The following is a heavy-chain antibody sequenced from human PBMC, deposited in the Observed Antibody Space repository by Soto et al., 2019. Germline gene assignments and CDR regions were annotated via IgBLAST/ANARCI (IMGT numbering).Heavy chain of an antibody. CDR3: ARDEGEDYGDFFRL. Sequence: QVQLVQSGAELKKPGASVKVSCKTSGYTFTDYDINWVRLAPGLGLEWLGWMNTNSGTRGHAQKCQGRINMSRDASINTAYLELSGLPLADTAIYFCARDEGEDYGDFFRLWGQGTLVAVSS. CDR1: GYTFTDYD. D-gene: IGHD4-17*01. CDR2: MNTNSGTR. V-gene: IGHV1-8*02. J-gene: IGHJ4*02.